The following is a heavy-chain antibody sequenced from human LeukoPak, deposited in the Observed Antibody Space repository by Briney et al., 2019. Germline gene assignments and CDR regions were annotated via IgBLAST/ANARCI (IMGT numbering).Heavy chain of an antibody. V-gene: IGHV4-59*11. J-gene: IGHJ6*03. CDR1: GGSISSHY. D-gene: IGHD3-10*01. Sequence: SETLSLTCTVSGGSISSHYWSWIRQPPGKGLEWIGYIYYSGSTNYNPSLKSRVTISEDTSTNQFSLKVSSVTAADTAVYYCARIYYGSPDYFFYYMDVWGKGTTVTVSS. CDR3: ARIYYGSPDYFFYYMDV. CDR2: IYYSGST.